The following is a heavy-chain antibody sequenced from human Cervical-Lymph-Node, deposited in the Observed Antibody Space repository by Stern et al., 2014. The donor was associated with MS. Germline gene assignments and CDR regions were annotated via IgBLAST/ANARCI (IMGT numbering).Heavy chain of an antibody. D-gene: IGHD6-25*01. CDR1: CGSISGSY. J-gene: IGHJ4*02. CDR3: ARLPAAAYYFDY. V-gene: IGHV4-59*01. CDR2: IYYSGST. Sequence: QVQLQESGPGLVKPSETLSLTCTVSCGSISGSYWSWIRQPPGKGLEWIGYIYYSGSTNYNPSLKSRVTISVDSSKNQFSLKLSSVTAADTAVYYCARLPAAAYYFDYWGQGTLVTVSS.